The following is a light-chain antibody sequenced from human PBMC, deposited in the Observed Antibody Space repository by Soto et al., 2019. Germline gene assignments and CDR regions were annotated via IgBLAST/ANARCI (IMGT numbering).Light chain of an antibody. V-gene: IGLV2-11*01. CDR3: CSYAGSSWV. CDR1: SSDVGGYNH. CDR2: DVS. Sequence: QSALTQPRSVSGSPGQSVTISCTGTSSDVGGYNHVSWYQQHPGKAPEVKIYDVSKRPSGVPDRFSGSKSGNTASLTISGLQAEDEADYYCCSYAGSSWVFGGGTKLTVL. J-gene: IGLJ3*02.